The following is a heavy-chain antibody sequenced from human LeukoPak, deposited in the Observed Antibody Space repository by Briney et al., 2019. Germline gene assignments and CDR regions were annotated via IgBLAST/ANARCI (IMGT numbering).Heavy chain of an antibody. Sequence: VXXAPGXXLXWVXAISANGDATYYADSVKGRFTISRDNSKNTLHLQMNSLRAEDTAVYYCAKSAGDVWYNWFDPWGQGTLVTVSS. CDR2: ISANGDAT. D-gene: IGHD1-14*01. V-gene: IGHV3-23*01. CDR3: AKSAGDVWYNWFDP. J-gene: IGHJ5*02.